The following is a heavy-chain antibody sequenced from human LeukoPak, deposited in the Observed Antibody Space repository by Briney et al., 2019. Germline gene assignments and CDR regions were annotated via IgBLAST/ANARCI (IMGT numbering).Heavy chain of an antibody. V-gene: IGHV1-46*01. CDR2: INPSGGST. Sequence: VTVSCKXSGYTFTNYYMHWVRQAPGQGLEWMGIINPSGGSTSYAQKFQGRVTMTRDTSTSTVYMELSSLRSEDTAVYYCARERAAGNWDHDAFDIWGQGTMVTVSS. CDR1: GYTFTNYY. J-gene: IGHJ3*02. D-gene: IGHD6-13*01. CDR3: ARERAAGNWDHDAFDI.